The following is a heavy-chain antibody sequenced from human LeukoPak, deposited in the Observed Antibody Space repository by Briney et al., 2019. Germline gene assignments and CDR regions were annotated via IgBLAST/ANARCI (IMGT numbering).Heavy chain of an antibody. Sequence: ASVKVSCKASGYTFTSYDINWVRQATGQGLEWMGWMNPNSGNTGYAQKLQGRVTMTRNTSISTAYMELSSLRSEDTAVYYCARAGLQGRGSIAALGYWGQGTLVTVSS. D-gene: IGHD6-6*01. CDR3: ARAGLQGRGSIAALGY. J-gene: IGHJ4*02. CDR2: MNPNSGNT. CDR1: GYTFTSYD. V-gene: IGHV1-8*01.